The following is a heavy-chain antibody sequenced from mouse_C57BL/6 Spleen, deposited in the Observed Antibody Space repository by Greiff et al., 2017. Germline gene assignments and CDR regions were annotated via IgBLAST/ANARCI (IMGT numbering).Heavy chain of an antibody. CDR3: ASRDGDGAFAY. J-gene: IGHJ3*01. V-gene: IGHV1-42*01. Sequence: EVQGVESGPELVKPGASVKISCKASGYSFTGYYMNWVKQRPGKSLEWIGEINPSTGGPTYNQKFKAKATLTVAKASSTAYMQLKSLTSADAAVSYCASRDGDGAFAYWGQGTLVTVSA. CDR1: GYSFTGYY. D-gene: IGHD2-13*01. CDR2: INPSTGGP.